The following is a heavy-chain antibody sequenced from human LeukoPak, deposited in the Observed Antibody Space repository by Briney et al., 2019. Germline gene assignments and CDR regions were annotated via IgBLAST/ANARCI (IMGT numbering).Heavy chain of an antibody. V-gene: IGHV3-30*02. Sequence: GGSLRLSCAASGFTFSSYGMHWVRQAPGRGLEWVAFIRYDGSNRYYADSVKGRFSISRDNSKNILYLQMNSLRAEDTAVYYCARGGLKFDAFDIWGQGTMVTVSS. J-gene: IGHJ3*02. CDR2: IRYDGSNR. CDR1: GFTFSSYG. CDR3: ARGGLKFDAFDI.